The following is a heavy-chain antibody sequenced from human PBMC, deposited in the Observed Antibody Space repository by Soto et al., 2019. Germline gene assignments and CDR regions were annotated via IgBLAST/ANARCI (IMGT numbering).Heavy chain of an antibody. V-gene: IGHV3-33*01. J-gene: IGHJ4*02. Sequence: PGGSLRLSCAASGFTFSSYGMHWVRQAPGKGLEWVAVIWYDGSNKYYTDTVQGRFTISRDNSKNTLYLQMNSLKAEDTAVYYCAVPSSGWSNIDYWGQGTLVT. CDR1: GFTFSSYG. CDR3: AVPSSGWSNIDY. D-gene: IGHD6-19*01. CDR2: IWYDGSNK.